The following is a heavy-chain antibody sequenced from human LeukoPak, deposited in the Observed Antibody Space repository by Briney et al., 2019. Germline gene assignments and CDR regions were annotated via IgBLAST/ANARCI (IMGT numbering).Heavy chain of an antibody. Sequence: SETLSLTCTVSGGSLSSSGYYWGWIRQAPGKGLEWIGSIYYTGSTYYNPSLKSRVTISVDASKKQFSLKLSSVAAADTAVYYCARPGGFSSTSFVPFQSYYGMGAWGQGTTVTVSS. CDR2: IYYTGST. V-gene: IGHV4-39*01. D-gene: IGHD2-2*01. CDR3: ARPGGFSSTSFVPFQSYYGMGA. J-gene: IGHJ6*02. CDR1: GGSLSSSGYY.